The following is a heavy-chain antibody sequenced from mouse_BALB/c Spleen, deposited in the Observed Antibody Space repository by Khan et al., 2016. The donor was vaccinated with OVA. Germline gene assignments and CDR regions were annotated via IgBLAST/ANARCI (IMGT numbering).Heavy chain of an antibody. Sequence: EVQLQESGPGLVKPSQSLSLTSSVTGYSITSGYYWNWIRQFPRNKLEWMGYISFDGNNNYNPSLKNRISITRDTSKNQFFLKLNSVTTEDTATYYCARGWLVKVDYWGQGTTLTVSS. V-gene: IGHV3-6*02. CDR2: ISFDGNN. CDR3: ARGWLVKVDY. D-gene: IGHD2-3*01. CDR1: GYSITSGYY. J-gene: IGHJ2*01.